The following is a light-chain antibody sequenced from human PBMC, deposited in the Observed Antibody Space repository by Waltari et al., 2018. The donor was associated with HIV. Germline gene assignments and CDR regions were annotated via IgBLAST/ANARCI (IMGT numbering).Light chain of an antibody. V-gene: IGKV1-5*03. CDR2: EAS. CDR1: QSISDW. CDR3: QQYDTYPWT. J-gene: IGKJ1*01. Sequence: DIQMTQSPSTLSASVGDRVTITCRASQSISDWLAWFQQKTGKAPKLLLYEASNLQSGVPSRFSGSGSGTEFTLTISSLQPDDFATYYCQQYDTYPWTFGQGTEVEIK.